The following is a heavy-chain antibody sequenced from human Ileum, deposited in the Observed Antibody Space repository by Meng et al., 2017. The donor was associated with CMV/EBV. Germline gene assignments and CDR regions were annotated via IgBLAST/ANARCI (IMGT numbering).Heavy chain of an antibody. CDR1: GITISGNY. V-gene: IGHV3-53*01. D-gene: IGHD6-19*01. CDR2: TYTSGST. J-gene: IGHJ6*02. CDR3: AKDPAVVAGQNYYYYYGMDV. Sequence: GESLKISCAASGITISGNYMTWVRQAPGKGLQWVSVTYTSGSTYYTDSVKGRFTISRDNSKNTVYLQMNSLRAEDTAVYYCAKDPAVVAGQNYYYYYGMDVWGQGTTVTVSS.